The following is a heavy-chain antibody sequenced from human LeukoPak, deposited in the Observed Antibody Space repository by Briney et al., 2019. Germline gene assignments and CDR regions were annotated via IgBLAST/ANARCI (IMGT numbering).Heavy chain of an antibody. CDR1: GFTFSSYA. D-gene: IGHD3-22*01. CDR3: ARGRRVYYYDSSGYLDAFDI. CDR2: ISGSGGST. Sequence: GGSLRLSCAASGFTFSSYAMSWVRQAPGKGLEWVSAISGSGGSTYYADSVKGRFTISRDNSKNTLYLQMNSLRAEDTAVYYCARGRRVYYYDSSGYLDAFDIWGQGTMVTVSS. V-gene: IGHV3-23*01. J-gene: IGHJ3*02.